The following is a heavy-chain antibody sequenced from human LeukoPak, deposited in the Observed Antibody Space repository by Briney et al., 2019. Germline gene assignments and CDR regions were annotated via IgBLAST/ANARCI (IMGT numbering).Heavy chain of an antibody. CDR2: IGGGGDT. J-gene: IGHJ4*02. CDR3: SRGAGGGPDDY. CDR1: GFTFSTFV. V-gene: IGHV3-23*01. Sequence: GGSLRLSCAGSGFTFSTFVMRWVRQAPGKGLDWVSSIGGGGDTHYADSAKGRFTISRDNAQNPLSLEMNNLRSEDTAIYYCSRGAGGGPDDYWGQGILVTVSS. D-gene: IGHD4-23*01.